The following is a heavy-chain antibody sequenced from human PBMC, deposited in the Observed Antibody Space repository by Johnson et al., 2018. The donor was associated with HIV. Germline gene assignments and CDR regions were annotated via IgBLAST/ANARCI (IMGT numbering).Heavy chain of an antibody. CDR2: ISSAGTDK. V-gene: IGHV3-30*18. Sequence: QVQLVESGGGVVQPGRSLRLSCAASGFTFSSFGMHWVRQAPGKGLEWMSVISSAGTDKYYADSVKGLFTISRDNSKNTLYLQMNSLRVEDTAVYYCAKGRNTYGADVFDIWGQGTMVTVSS. CDR3: AKGRNTYGADVFDI. CDR1: GFTFSSFG. D-gene: IGHD4/OR15-4a*01. J-gene: IGHJ3*02.